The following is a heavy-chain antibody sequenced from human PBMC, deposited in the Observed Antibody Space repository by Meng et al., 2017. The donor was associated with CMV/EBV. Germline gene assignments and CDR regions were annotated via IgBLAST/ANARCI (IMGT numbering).Heavy chain of an antibody. J-gene: IGHJ6*02. CDR2: IYYSGST. V-gene: IGHV4-61*01. CDR1: GSSVSSGSYY. Sequence: GSLRLSCTVSGSSVSSGSYYWSWIRQPPGKGLEWIGYIYYSGSTNYNPSLKSRVTISVDTSKNQFSLKLSSVTAADTAVYYCARDRGYSSSWRRGYYGMDVWGQGTTVTVSS. D-gene: IGHD6-13*01. CDR3: ARDRGYSSSWRRGYYGMDV.